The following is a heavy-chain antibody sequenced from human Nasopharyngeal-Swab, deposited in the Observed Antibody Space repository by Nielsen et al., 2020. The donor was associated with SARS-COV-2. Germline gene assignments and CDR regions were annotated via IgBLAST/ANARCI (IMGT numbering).Heavy chain of an antibody. J-gene: IGHJ6*02. D-gene: IGHD1/OR15-1a*01. V-gene: IGHV3-48*01. CDR1: GFIFSDYS. Sequence: GESLKISCAASGFIFSDYSMNWVRQAPGKGLEWVSHISSSSSTIYYADSVKGRFTITRDNAKNSLYLQTDSLRAEDTAVYYCARDWDPNKSYYYYGMDVWGQGTTVTVSS. CDR3: ARDWDPNKSYYYYGMDV. CDR2: ISSSSSTI.